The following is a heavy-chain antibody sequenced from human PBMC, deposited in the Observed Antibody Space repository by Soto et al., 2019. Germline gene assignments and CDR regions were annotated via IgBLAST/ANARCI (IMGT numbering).Heavy chain of an antibody. CDR3: AKDTYSRSWYF. CDR1: GFTFTNYL. CDR2: IDKSGGDT. V-gene: IGHV3-23*05. Sequence: LRLSCAASGFTFTNYLMTWVRQAPGKGLEWVSSIDKSGGDTYYADSVKGRFTISRDNSKNTLYLQMNGLRAEDTALYYCAKDTYSRSWYFWGQGTLVTVSS. D-gene: IGHD2-2*01. J-gene: IGHJ4*02.